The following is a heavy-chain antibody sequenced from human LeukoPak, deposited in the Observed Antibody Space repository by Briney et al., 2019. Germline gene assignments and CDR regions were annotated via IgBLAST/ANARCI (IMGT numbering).Heavy chain of an antibody. Sequence: SETLSLTCTVSGGSISSSSYYWGWIRQPPGKGLEWIGSIYYSGSTYYNPSLKSRVTISVDTSKTQFSLKLSSVTDADTAVYYCASLLGGGSGRTIYYGMDVWGQGTTVTVSS. CDR2: IYYSGST. J-gene: IGHJ6*02. D-gene: IGHD3-10*01. V-gene: IGHV4-39*07. CDR3: ASLLGGGSGRTIYYGMDV. CDR1: GGSISSSSYY.